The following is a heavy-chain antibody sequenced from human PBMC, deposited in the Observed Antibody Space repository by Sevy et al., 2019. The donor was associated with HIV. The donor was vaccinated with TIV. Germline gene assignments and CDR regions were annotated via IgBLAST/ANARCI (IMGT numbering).Heavy chain of an antibody. Sequence: GGSLRLSCAATGFTFSQYGMEWVRQAPGKGLEWVAFIRDDGSTKYYADSVKGRFTISRDNSKNMLYLQMNSLRPEDTALYSCAKHRDTLAAAAYLDHWGQGTLVTVSS. CDR2: IRDDGSTK. CDR3: AKHRDTLAAAAYLDH. CDR1: GFTFSQYG. V-gene: IGHV3-30*02. J-gene: IGHJ4*02. D-gene: IGHD6-13*01.